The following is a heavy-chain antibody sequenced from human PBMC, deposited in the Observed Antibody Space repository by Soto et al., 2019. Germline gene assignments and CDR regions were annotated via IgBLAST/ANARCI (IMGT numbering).Heavy chain of an antibody. V-gene: IGHV3-7*01. J-gene: IGHJ4*02. Sequence: EVQLVESGGGLVQPGGSLRLSCAASGLTFNTYCMTWVRQPPGKGLEWVANINPDGSVKYSVDSLKGRFTISRDNAKNSPYLQMNSRRAEDTAVYYCASARDYCFDYWGQGTLVTVSS. CDR3: ASARDYCFDY. CDR2: INPDGSVK. CDR1: GLTFNTYC. D-gene: IGHD2-15*01.